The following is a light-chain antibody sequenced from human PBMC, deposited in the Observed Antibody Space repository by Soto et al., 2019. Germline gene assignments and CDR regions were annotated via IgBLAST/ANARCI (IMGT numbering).Light chain of an antibody. CDR2: GAS. CDR1: QSVSSRY. CDR3: QQYGSSPWT. Sequence: EIALTQSPGTLSLSPGERATVSCRASQSVSSRYFAWYQQKPGQAPRLLIYGASSRATGIPDRFSGSGSGTDFTLTISRLEPEDFAVYYCQQYGSSPWTFGQGSKVEIK. J-gene: IGKJ1*01. V-gene: IGKV3-20*01.